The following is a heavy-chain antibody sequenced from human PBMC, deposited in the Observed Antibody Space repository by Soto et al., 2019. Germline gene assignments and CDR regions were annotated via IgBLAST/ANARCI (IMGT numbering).Heavy chain of an antibody. J-gene: IGHJ6*02. V-gene: IGHV5-10-1*01. CDR2: IDPSDSYT. D-gene: IGHD5-12*01. Sequence: PGESLKISCKGSGYSFTSYWIDWVRQMTGKGLEWMGRIDPSDSYTNYSPSFQGHVTISADKSISTAYLKWSSLKASATAMYYFASTSMQSRGYKYGDRGMVGLGEGIRFTAS. CDR1: GYSFTSYW. CDR3: ASTSMQSRGYKYGDRGMVG.